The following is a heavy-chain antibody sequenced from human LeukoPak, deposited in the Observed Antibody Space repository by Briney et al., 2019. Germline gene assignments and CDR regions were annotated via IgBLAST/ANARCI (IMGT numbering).Heavy chain of an antibody. J-gene: IGHJ6*03. CDR2: IYSGGST. Sequence: GGSLRLSCAASGFTVSSNYMSWVRQAPGKGLEWVSIIYSGGSTYYADSVKGRFTISRDNSKNTLYLQMNSLRAEDTAVYYCASGSGSYRTPYYYMDVWGKGTTVTVS. CDR1: GFTVSSNY. CDR3: ASGSGSYRTPYYYMDV. D-gene: IGHD3-10*01. V-gene: IGHV3-53*01.